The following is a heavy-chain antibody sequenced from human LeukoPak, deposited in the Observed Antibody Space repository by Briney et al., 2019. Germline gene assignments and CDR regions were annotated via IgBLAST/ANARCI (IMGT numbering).Heavy chain of an antibody. J-gene: IGHJ3*02. CDR2: ISAYNGST. CDR3: ATDPSCSGGSCIDAFDI. D-gene: IGHD2-15*01. CDR1: GYTFTSYG. V-gene: IGHV1-18*01. Sequence: GASVKVSCKASGYTFTSYGISWVRQAPGQGLEWMGWISAYNGSTNYAQKLQGRVTMTTDTSTSTAYMELRSLRSDDTAVYYCATDPSCSGGSCIDAFDIWGQGTMVTVSS.